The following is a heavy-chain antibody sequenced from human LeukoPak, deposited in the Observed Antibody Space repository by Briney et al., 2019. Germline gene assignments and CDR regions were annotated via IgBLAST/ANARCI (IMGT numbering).Heavy chain of an antibody. D-gene: IGHD3-3*01. CDR2: MNPNSGNT. V-gene: IGHV1-8*03. Sequence: ASVKVSCKASVYTFTSYDINWVRQATGQGLDWMGWMNPNSGNTGYAQKFQGRVTITRNTSISTAYMELSSLRSEDTAVYYCARGPYYDFWSGYYDPYYYYMDVWGKGTTVTVSS. J-gene: IGHJ6*03. CDR1: VYTFTSYD. CDR3: ARGPYYDFWSGYYDPYYYYMDV.